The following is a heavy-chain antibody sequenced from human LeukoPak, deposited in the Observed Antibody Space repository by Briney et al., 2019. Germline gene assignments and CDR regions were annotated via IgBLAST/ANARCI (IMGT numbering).Heavy chain of an antibody. D-gene: IGHD3-10*01. J-gene: IGHJ4*02. CDR3: ARQLYYGSGSYRYYFDY. CDR1: GYSISSGYY. V-gene: IGHV4-38-2*02. Sequence: PSETLSLTCTVSGYSISSGYYWGWIRQPPGKGLEWIGSIYYSGSTYYNPSLKSRVTISVDTSKNQFSLKLSSVTAADTAVYYCARQLYYGSGSYRYYFDYWGQGTLVTVSS. CDR2: IYYSGST.